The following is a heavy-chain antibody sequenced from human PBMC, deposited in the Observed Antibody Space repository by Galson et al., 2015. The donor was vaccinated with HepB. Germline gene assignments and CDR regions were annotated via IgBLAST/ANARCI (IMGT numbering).Heavy chain of an antibody. CDR2: INPSGGST. D-gene: IGHD1-26*01. Sequence: SVKVSCKASGYTFTSYYMHWVRQAPGQGLEWMGIINPSGGSTSYAQKFQGRVTMTRDTSTSTVYMELSSLRSEDTAVYYCASNVGAHDAFDIWGQGTMVTVSS. CDR1: GYTFTSYY. CDR3: ASNVGAHDAFDI. V-gene: IGHV1-46*01. J-gene: IGHJ3*02.